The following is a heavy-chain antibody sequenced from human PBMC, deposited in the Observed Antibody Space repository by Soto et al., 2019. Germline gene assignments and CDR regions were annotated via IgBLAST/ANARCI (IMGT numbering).Heavy chain of an antibody. V-gene: IGHV3-53*01. CDR1: GFTVSGNY. D-gene: IGHD3-10*01. Sequence: AVGSLRLSCATSGFTVSGNYMSWVRQAPGKGLEWVSVIYSGGSTYYADSVKGRFTISRDNSKNTLYLQMNSLRAEDTAVYYCARDSMVRGVIITYRYWGQGTLVTVS. CDR2: IYSGGST. CDR3: ARDSMVRGVIITYRY. J-gene: IGHJ4*02.